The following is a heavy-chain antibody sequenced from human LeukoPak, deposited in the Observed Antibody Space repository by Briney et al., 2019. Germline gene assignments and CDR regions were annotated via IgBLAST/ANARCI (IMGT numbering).Heavy chain of an antibody. J-gene: IGHJ4*02. CDR3: ARQPLLWFGELLIGQFDY. CDR2: ISSSSSYI. V-gene: IGHV3-21*01. D-gene: IGHD3-10*01. CDR1: GFTFSSYS. Sequence: PGGSLRLSCAASGFTFSSYSMNWVRQAPGKGLEWVSSISSSSSYIYYADSVKGRFTISRDNAKNSLYLQMNSLRAEDTAVYYCARQPLLWFGELLIGQFDYWGQGTLVTVSS.